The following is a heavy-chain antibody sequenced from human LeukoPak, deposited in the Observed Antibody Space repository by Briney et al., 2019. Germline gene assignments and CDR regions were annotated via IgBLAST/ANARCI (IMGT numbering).Heavy chain of an antibody. CDR1: GGSISSSSYY. CDR3: ARGCSSTSCSRYIAAAGTLDY. Sequence: PSETLSLTCTVSGGSISSSSYYWGWIRQPPGKGLEWIGSIYYSGSTYYNPSLKSRVTISVDTSKNQFSLKLSSVTAADTAVYYCARGCSSTSCSRYIAAAGTLDYWGQGTLVTVSS. V-gene: IGHV4-39*07. D-gene: IGHD2-2*01. J-gene: IGHJ4*02. CDR2: IYYSGST.